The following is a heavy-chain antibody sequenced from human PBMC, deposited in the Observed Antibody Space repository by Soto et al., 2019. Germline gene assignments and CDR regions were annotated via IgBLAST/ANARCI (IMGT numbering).Heavy chain of an antibody. CDR3: ANLGPRDGYSPTGV. D-gene: IGHD4-4*01. CDR2: ISYDGSNK. J-gene: IGHJ6*01. Sequence: GGSLRLSCAASGFTFSSYGMHWVRQAPGKGLEWVAVISYDGSNKYYADFVKGRFTISRDNSKNTLYLQMNSLRAEDPAVYYWANLGPRDGYSPTGVCGRGTTGTVSS. V-gene: IGHV3-30*18. CDR1: GFTFSSYG.